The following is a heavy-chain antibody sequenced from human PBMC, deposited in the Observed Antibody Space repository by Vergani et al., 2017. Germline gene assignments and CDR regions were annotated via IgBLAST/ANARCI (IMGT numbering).Heavy chain of an antibody. CDR1: GYTFTNYA. V-gene: IGHV1-3*04. J-gene: IGHJ4*02. CDR2: INTGNGNT. Sequence: QVQLVQSGTEVKKPGASVTVSCKASGYTFTNYAMHWVRQAPGQRLEWMGWINTGNGNTRYSQKFQDRVTITRDTSASTAYMELSSLRSEDTAVYYCATDVDTAMAYYFDYWGQGTLVTVSS. CDR3: ATDVDTAMAYYFDY. D-gene: IGHD5-18*01.